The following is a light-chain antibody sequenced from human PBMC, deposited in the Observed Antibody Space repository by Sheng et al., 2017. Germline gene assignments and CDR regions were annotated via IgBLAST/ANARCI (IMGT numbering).Light chain of an antibody. Sequence: QSVLTQPPSVSAAPGQKVTISCSGSNSNIGNNFVSWYQQLPGTATKLLIYDNDKRPSGIPDRFSASKSGTSATLGITGLQTGDEADYYCGTWDSSLSIGVFGGGTKLTVL. V-gene: IGLV1-51*01. CDR3: GTWDSSLSIGV. CDR1: NSNIGNNF. CDR2: DND. J-gene: IGLJ3*02.